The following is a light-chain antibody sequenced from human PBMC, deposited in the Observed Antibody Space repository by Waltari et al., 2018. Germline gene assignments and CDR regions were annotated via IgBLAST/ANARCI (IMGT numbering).Light chain of an antibody. Sequence: DIQMTQSSSTLSASVGDRVTITCRASQSISTWLAWYQQKPGKAPNLLIYKASTLETGVPSRFSGSGSGTAFTLTISSLQPDDFATYYCQQYHSSPGTFGQGTKVEIK. J-gene: IGKJ1*01. CDR1: QSISTW. CDR2: KAS. CDR3: QQYHSSPGT. V-gene: IGKV1-5*03.